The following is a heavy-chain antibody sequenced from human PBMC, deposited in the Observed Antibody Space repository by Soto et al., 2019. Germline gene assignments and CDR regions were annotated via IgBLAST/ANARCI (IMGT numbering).Heavy chain of an antibody. V-gene: IGHV3-74*01. CDR3: ARGDNGLDV. J-gene: IGHJ6*02. CDR1: GFTLSSYW. Sequence: GGSLRLSCVASGFTLSSYWMYWVRRAPGKGLVWVSRVKSDGSTTRYADSVKGRFTISRDNAKNTLYLEMNSLRADDTAVYYCARGDNGLDVWGQGTTVTVSS. CDR2: VKSDGSTT.